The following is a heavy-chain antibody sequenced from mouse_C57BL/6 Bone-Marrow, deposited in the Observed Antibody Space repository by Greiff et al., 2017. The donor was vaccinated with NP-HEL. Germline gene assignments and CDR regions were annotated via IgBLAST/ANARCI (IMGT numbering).Heavy chain of an antibody. V-gene: IGHV5-12*01. CDR3: ARHSSSGPFAY. CDR2: ISNGGGST. D-gene: IGHD3-2*02. CDR1: GFTFSDYY. Sequence: EVKVVESGGGLVQPGGSLKLSCAASGFTFSDYYMYWVRQTPEKRLEWVAYISNGGGSTYYPDTVKGRFTISRDNAKNTLYLQMSRLKSEDTAMYYCARHSSSGPFAYWGQGTLVTVSA. J-gene: IGHJ3*01.